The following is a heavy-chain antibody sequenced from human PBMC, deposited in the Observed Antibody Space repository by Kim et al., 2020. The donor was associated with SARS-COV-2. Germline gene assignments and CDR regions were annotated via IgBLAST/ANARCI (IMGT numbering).Heavy chain of an antibody. CDR2: FSGADDIT. CDR3: AKDMEYCGGDCPRVIEN. D-gene: IGHD2-21*02. CDR1: GFSFDDYD. Sequence: GGSLRLSCAAAGFSFDDYDMHWVRQAPGKGLEWVSRFSGADDITHYADAVKGRFTVSRDNRKNSLYLQMNGLRTEDTALYYCAKDMEYCGGDCPRVIENWGQGTLVTVSS. V-gene: IGHV3-43*02. J-gene: IGHJ4*02.